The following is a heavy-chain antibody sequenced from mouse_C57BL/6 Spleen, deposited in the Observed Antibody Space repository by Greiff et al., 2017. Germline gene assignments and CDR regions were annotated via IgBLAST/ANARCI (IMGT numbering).Heavy chain of an antibody. J-gene: IGHJ2*01. CDR1: GFNFKNTY. V-gene: IGHV14-3*01. CDR3: AKGDGNYYVDY. CDR2: IDPANGYT. D-gene: IGHD2-1*01. Sequence: EVQLQQSVAELVRPGASVKLSCTASGFNFKNTYMHWVKQRPEQGLEWIGRIDPANGYTKYTPKFQGKATLTADKSSNTAYLQLSSLTSEDTAIYYCAKGDGNYYVDYWGQGTTLTVSS.